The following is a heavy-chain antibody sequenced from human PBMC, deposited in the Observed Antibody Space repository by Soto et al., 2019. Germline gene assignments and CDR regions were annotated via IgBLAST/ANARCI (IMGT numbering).Heavy chain of an antibody. D-gene: IGHD4-4*01. J-gene: IGHJ4*03. CDR3: ARGGSNSLSYFEY. CDR2: ISTYNGDT. V-gene: IGHV1-18*01. Sequence: QVQLVQSGAEVKKPGASVKVSCKASGYTFTSYGISWVRQAPGQGLEWMGWISTYNGDTKYAQRLQGRVTMTTDTSTITAYMELGNLSSTDTAGYNCARGGSNSLSYFEYWGQATLVTVSS. CDR1: GYTFTSYG.